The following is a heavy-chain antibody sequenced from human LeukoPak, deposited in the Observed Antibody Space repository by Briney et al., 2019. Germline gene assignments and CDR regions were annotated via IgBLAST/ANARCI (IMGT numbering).Heavy chain of an antibody. CDR2: ISGSGGST. D-gene: IGHD2-2*02. V-gene: IGHV3-23*01. Sequence: GGSLRLSCAASGFTFSSYAMSWVRQAPGKGLEWVSAISGSGGSTYYADSVKGRFTISRGNSKNTLYLQMNSLRAEDTAVYYCAKDLLRGDVVVPAAINDYWGQGTLVTVSS. J-gene: IGHJ4*02. CDR1: GFTFSSYA. CDR3: AKDLLRGDVVVPAAINDY.